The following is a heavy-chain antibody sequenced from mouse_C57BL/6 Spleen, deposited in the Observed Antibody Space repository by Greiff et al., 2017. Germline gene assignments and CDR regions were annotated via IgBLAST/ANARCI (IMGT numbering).Heavy chain of an antibody. J-gene: IGHJ3*01. V-gene: IGHV1-72*01. CDR1: GYTFTSYW. CDR3: ATTEACFAY. CDR2: IDPNSGGT. Sequence: QVQLQQPGAELVKPGASMKLSCKASGYTFTSYWMHWVKQRPGRGLEWIGRIDPNSGGTKYNEKFKSKATLTVDTPSSTAYMQLSSLTSEDSAVYYCATTEACFAYWGKGTLVTVSA.